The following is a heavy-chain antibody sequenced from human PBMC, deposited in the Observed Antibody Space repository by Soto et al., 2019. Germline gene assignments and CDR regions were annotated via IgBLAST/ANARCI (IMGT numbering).Heavy chain of an antibody. CDR3: ERGAATAFDY. CDR1: GYSFTGYY. CDR2: INPNSGGT. D-gene: IGHD2-21*02. Sequence: XSVKVSCTASGYSFTGYYMDWVRQAPGQGLEWMGWINPNSGGTNYAQKFQGRVTMTRDTSISTAYMELSRLRSDDTAVYYCERGAATAFDYWGQGTLVTVSS. J-gene: IGHJ4*02. V-gene: IGHV1-2*02.